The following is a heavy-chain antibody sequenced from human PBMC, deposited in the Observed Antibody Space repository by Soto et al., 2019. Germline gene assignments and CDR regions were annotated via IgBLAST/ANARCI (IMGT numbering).Heavy chain of an antibody. CDR3: ARGLMYSYSRGYNNWFDS. V-gene: IGHV3-74*01. D-gene: IGHD3-22*01. J-gene: IGHJ5*01. Sequence: GGSLRLSCAASGFTFGNYWMHWVRQAPGKGLEWVSRMNSDGSTTNYADSVKGRFTVSRDNAQNSLHLQMNSLRDEDTAVYYCARGLMYSYSRGYNNWFDSWGQGTLVTVSS. CDR2: MNSDGSTT. CDR1: GFTFGNYW.